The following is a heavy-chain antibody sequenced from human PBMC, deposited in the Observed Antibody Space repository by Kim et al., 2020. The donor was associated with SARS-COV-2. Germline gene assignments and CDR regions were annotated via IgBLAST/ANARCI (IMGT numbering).Heavy chain of an antibody. J-gene: IGHJ3*02. V-gene: IGHV6-1*01. CDR2: TYYRSKWYD. CDR3: AREKDTTGRFSDVGAFAI. Sequence: SQTLSLTCVISGDSVSTNSATWNWIRQPPSRGLEWLGRTYYRSKWYDDYAISVQGRINIKPDTSMNQFSLQLTSVTPEDTAVYFCAREKDTTGRFSDVGAFAIWGQGTMVTVSS. CDR1: GDSVSTNSAT. D-gene: IGHD1-1*01.